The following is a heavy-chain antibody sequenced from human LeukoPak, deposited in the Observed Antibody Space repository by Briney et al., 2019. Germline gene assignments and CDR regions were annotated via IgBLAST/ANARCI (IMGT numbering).Heavy chain of an antibody. CDR3: AREIVVVPAAPYNWFDP. Sequence: ASVKVSCKASGGTFSSYAISWVRRAPGQGLEWMGRIIPILGIANYAQRFQGRVTITADRSTSTAYMELSSLRSEDTAVYYCAREIVVVPAAPYNWFDPWGQGTLVTVSS. CDR2: IIPILGIA. CDR1: GGTFSSYA. D-gene: IGHD2-2*01. V-gene: IGHV1-69*04. J-gene: IGHJ5*02.